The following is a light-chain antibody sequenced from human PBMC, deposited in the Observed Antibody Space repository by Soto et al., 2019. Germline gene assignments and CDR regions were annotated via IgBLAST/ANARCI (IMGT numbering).Light chain of an antibody. J-gene: IGKJ4*01. CDR2: AAS. Sequence: DIQMTQSPSSMSASVGDRVTITCRASKSISSYLNWYQQKPGKAPKLLIYAASSLQSGVPSRFSGSGSGTDFTLTISSLQPEDFATYYCQQSYSTPLTFGGGTKVEFK. CDR1: KSISSY. V-gene: IGKV1-39*01. CDR3: QQSYSTPLT.